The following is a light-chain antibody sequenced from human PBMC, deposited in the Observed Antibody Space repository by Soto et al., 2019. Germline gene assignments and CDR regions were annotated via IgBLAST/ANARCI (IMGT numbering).Light chain of an antibody. J-gene: IGKJ2*01. CDR1: QSISVH. Sequence: DIQITLSASYLSASVGDTVTITCRASQSISVHLNWYQQKPGKVPKLLIYAASNLQSGVPSRFSGSGSETDFALTISSLQPEDFATYYCQQSYITPYTFGQGTKLEIK. CDR2: AAS. V-gene: IGKV1-39*01. CDR3: QQSYITPYT.